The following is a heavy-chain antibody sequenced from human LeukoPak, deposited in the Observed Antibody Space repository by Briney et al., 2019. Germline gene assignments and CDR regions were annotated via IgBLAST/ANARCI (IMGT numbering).Heavy chain of an antibody. CDR1: GGSISSGSYY. Sequence: SETLSLTWTVAGGSISSGSYYWSWIRQPAGKGLEWIGRIYTSGSTNYNPSLKSRVTISVDTSKNQFSLKLSSVTAADTAVYYCARAKRHGELVSEFDYWGQGTLVTVSS. D-gene: IGHD6-13*01. CDR2: IYTSGST. V-gene: IGHV4-61*02. J-gene: IGHJ4*02. CDR3: ARAKRHGELVSEFDY.